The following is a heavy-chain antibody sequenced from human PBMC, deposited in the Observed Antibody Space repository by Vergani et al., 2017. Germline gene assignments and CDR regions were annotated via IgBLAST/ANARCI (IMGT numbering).Heavy chain of an antibody. J-gene: IGHJ4*02. D-gene: IGHD4-17*01. CDR3: ARDHYGDYYFDY. Sequence: EVQLVESGGGLVKPGGSLRLSCAASGFTFSSYSMNWVRQAPGKGLEWVSSISSSSSYIYYADSVKGRFTISRDNAKNSLYLQMHSLRAEDTAVYYCARDHYGDYYFDYWGQGTLVTVSS. CDR1: GFTFSSYS. V-gene: IGHV3-21*01. CDR2: ISSSSSYI.